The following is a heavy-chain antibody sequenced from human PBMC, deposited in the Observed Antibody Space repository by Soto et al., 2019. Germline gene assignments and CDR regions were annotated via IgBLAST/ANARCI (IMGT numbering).Heavy chain of an antibody. V-gene: IGHV2-5*02. CDR3: AHRRPYSNSPEYFFDY. J-gene: IGHJ4*02. D-gene: IGHD6-6*01. Sequence: QITLKESGPTLVKPTQTLTLTCTFSGFSLSTSGVDVGWIRQPPGKALEWLALIYWDDDKRYSPSLKSRLTITKDTSKNQVVLTMTNMDPLHTATYYCAHRRPYSNSPEYFFDYWGQGTLVTVSS. CDR1: GFSLSTSGVD. CDR2: IYWDDDK.